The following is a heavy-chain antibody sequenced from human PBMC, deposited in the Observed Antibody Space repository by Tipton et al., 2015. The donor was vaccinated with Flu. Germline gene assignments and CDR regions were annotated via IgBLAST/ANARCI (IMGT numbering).Heavy chain of an antibody. Sequence: LRLSCTVSGYSISSGFYWGWIRQRPGKGLEWIGNIYHSGSTFYNPSPKSRVTITVDTSKNQFSRKLSSLTAADTTVYYCASGDGYIFDYWAQGPLATVPS. D-gene: IGHD5-24*01. CDR3: ASGDGYIFDY. CDR2: IYHSGST. J-gene: IGHJ4*02. CDR1: GYSISSGFY. V-gene: IGHV4-38-2*02.